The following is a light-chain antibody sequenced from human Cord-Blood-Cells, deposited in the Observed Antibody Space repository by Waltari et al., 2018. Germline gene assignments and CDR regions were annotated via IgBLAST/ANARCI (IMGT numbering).Light chain of an antibody. V-gene: IGKV1-33*01. Sequence: DIQMTQSPSSLSGSVGDRVTITCQASQDISKYLNWYQQKPGKAPTLLIYDASNLEKGVPSRFSGSGSGTDFTFTISSLQPEDIATYYCQHYHNLPPMYTFGQGTKLEIK. J-gene: IGKJ2*01. CDR1: QDISKY. CDR3: QHYHNLPPMYT. CDR2: DAS.